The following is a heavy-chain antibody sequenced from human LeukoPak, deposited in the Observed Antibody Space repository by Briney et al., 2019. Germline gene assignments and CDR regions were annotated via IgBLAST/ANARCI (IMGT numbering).Heavy chain of an antibody. V-gene: IGHV4-59*11. CDR3: ASAPRVVQAASFWFDP. D-gene: IGHD2-2*01. CDR1: GVSISSHY. Sequence: SETLSLTCTVSGVSISSHYWSWIRQPPGKGLEWIGYIYYRGSTNYNPSLKSRVTISVDTSKNQFSLTLSSVTAADTAVYYCASAPRVVQAASFWFDPWGQGTLVTVSS. CDR2: IYYRGST. J-gene: IGHJ5*02.